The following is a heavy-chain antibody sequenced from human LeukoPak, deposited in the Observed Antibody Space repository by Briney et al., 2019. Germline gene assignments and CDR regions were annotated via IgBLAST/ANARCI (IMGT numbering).Heavy chain of an antibody. CDR3: ARTDKDIVVVPAETHGILAEYFQH. V-gene: IGHV3-7*01. CDR1: GFTFSSYW. D-gene: IGHD2-2*01. CDR2: IKQDGSEK. Sequence: GGSLRLSCAASGFTFSSYWMSWVRQAPGKGLEWVANIKQDGSEKYYVDSVKGRFTISRDNAKNSLYLQMNSLRAEDTAVYYCARTDKDIVVVPAETHGILAEYFQHWGQGTLVTVSS. J-gene: IGHJ1*01.